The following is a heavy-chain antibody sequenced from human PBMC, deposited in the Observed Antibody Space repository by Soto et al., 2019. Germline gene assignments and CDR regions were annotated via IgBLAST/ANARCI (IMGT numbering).Heavy chain of an antibody. CDR3: ARVYYDFWSGYFGADYYYYGMDV. V-gene: IGHV1-8*02. Sequence: ASVKVSCKASGGTFSSYTISWVRQAPGQGLEWMGRIIPILGNTGYAQKFQGRVTMTRNTSISTAYMELSSLRSEDTAVYYCARVYYDFWSGYFGADYYYYGMDVWGQGTTVTVSS. J-gene: IGHJ6*02. D-gene: IGHD3-3*01. CDR2: IIPILGNT. CDR1: GGTFSSYT.